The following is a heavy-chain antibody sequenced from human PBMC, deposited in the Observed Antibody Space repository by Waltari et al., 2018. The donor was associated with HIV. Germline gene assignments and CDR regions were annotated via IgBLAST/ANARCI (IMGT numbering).Heavy chain of an antibody. J-gene: IGHJ6*03. V-gene: IGHV1-3*01. D-gene: IGHD1-26*01. CDR1: GYTFTSHS. CDR2: INAGNGDT. Sequence: QGQLVQSGAELKKPGASVRLSCTASGYTFTSHSLHWVRQVPGQRLEWMGWINAGNGDTKYSQRFQDRSIITRDTSANTVYMDLSSLRSEDTAVYYCARGQGGPPPYFSFYYMDVWGKGTTISVS. CDR3: ARGQGGPPPYFSFYYMDV.